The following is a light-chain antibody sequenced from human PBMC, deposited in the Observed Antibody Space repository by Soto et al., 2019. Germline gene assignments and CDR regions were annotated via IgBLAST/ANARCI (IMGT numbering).Light chain of an antibody. CDR3: SSYRRTSSFV. Sequence: QSALTQPASASGSPGQSITISCTGTSSDIGDYNYVSWYQQYPDKAPKLIIFEVSERPSGVSSRFSGSKSGNTASLTISGLRTEDEADYFCSSYRRTSSFVFGTGTKVTVL. V-gene: IGLV2-14*01. J-gene: IGLJ1*01. CDR1: SSDIGDYNY. CDR2: EVS.